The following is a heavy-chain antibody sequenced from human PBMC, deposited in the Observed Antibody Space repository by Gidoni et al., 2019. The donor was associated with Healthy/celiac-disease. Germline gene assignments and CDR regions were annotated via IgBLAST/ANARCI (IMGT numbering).Heavy chain of an antibody. D-gene: IGHD6-6*01. Sequence: HVPLVQSSSEGKKPGSSRNVSRRASGYPFPGSYMPCMPQAAAHVLAGMGWVRKAAGQGLGWMGGSNPTSGGTNYGQKFEGCVTMSRDTSISKADMELSRRRSDDTAVYYCARDHGENSRSLAYYMDYWGQGTLVTVSS. CDR3: ARDHGENSRSLAYYMDY. V-gene: IGHV1-2*04. CDR2: SNPTSGGT. CDR1: GYPFPGSY. J-gene: IGHJ4*02.